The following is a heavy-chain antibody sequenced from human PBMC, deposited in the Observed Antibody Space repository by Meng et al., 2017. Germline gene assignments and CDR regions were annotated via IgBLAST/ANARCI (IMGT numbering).Heavy chain of an antibody. J-gene: IGHJ3*02. CDR2: INPNSGGT. D-gene: IGHD3-10*01. CDR1: GYTFTGYY. Sequence: ASVKVSCKASGYTFTGYYMHWVRQAPGQGLEWMGWINPNSGGTNYAQKFQGRVTMTRDTSISTAYMELSRLRSDDTAVYYCARGPSPITMVRGADAFDIWGQGTMVTVSS. V-gene: IGHV1-2*02. CDR3: ARGPSPITMVRGADAFDI.